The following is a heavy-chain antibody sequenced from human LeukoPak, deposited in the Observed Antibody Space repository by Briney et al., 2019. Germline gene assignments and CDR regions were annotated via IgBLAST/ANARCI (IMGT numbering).Heavy chain of an antibody. J-gene: IGHJ1*01. Sequence: ASVKVSCKTSGYTFTNYGMHWVRQAPRQSLEWMGWINTGNGNTKSSQKFQDRVTLSRDTSASTAYMELNSLSSEDTAVYYCARVPLHDASGHYYSHWGQGTLVTVSS. V-gene: IGHV1-3*04. CDR2: INTGNGNT. CDR1: GYTFTNYG. D-gene: IGHD3-22*01. CDR3: ARVPLHDASGHYYSH.